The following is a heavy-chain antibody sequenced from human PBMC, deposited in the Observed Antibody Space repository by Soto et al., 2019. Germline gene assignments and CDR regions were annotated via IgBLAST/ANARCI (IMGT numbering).Heavy chain of an antibody. J-gene: IGHJ6*02. CDR2: IYPGDSDT. V-gene: IGHV5-51*01. CDR1: GYSFTSYW. CDR3: ARGSWEYSPDYYGMDV. D-gene: IGHD6-6*01. Sequence: PGESLKISCKGSGYSFTSYWIGWVRQMPGKGLEWMGIIYPGDSDTRYSPSFQGQVTISADKSISTAYLQWSSLRAEDMAVYYCARGSWEYSPDYYGMDVWGQGTTVTVS.